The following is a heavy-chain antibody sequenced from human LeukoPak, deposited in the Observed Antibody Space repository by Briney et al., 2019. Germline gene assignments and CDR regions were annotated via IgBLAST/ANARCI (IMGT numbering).Heavy chain of an antibody. CDR2: IKEDGSEK. Sequence: GGSLRLSCAASGFTFSSYWMSWVRQAPGKGLEWVANIKEDGSEKYYVDSVKGRFTISRDNAKNSLYLQMNSLRAEDTAVYYCARTDLLAAAHPFDYWGQGTLVTVSS. V-gene: IGHV3-7*01. CDR1: GFTFSSYW. J-gene: IGHJ4*02. CDR3: ARTDLLAAAHPFDY. D-gene: IGHD6-13*01.